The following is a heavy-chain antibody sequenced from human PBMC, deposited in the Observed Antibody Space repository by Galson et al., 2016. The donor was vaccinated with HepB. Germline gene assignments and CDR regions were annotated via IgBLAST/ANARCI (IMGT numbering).Heavy chain of an antibody. D-gene: IGHD3-10*01. CDR2: IWYDGSTR. CDR1: GFNFGGYG. Sequence: SLRLSCAASGFNFGGYGMHWVRQAPGKGLEWVAVIWYDGSTRFYADSVKGRFTISRDNYKNTLYLQMNSLRADDTAVYYCARDLSEGSGNYYGDYWGQGTLVTVSS. J-gene: IGHJ4*02. CDR3: ARDLSEGSGNYYGDY. V-gene: IGHV3-33*01.